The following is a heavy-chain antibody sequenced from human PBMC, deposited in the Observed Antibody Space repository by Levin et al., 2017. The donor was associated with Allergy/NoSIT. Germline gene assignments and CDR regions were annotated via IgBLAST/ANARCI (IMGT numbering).Heavy chain of an antibody. J-gene: IGHJ4*02. V-gene: IGHV3-30*18. CDR3: VKGADILTGYYRMVDY. Sequence: GGSLRLSCAASGSSFNEYGMHWVRQAPGKGLEWVAFISYDGNFKYYLDSVKGRFTISRDNSNKRVSLQMNRLRPEDTAVYYCVKGADILTGYYRMVDYWGQGTLVTVSS. CDR2: ISYDGNFK. D-gene: IGHD3-9*01. CDR1: GSSFNEYG.